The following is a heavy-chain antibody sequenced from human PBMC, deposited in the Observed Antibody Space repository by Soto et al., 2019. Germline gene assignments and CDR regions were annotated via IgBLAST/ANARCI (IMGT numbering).Heavy chain of an antibody. CDR3: AHTKAPRIFDY. CDR2: IYWDDDK. CDR1: GFSLITSGVG. Sequence: QITLKEAGPTLVKPTQTLTLTCSFSGFSLITSGVGVGWIRQPPGKALEWLALIYWDDDKGYSTSLKSTLTSTNDTSPHPAVPTMTNTDPADTDTYYCAHTKAPRIFDYWGPGTLVTVSS. V-gene: IGHV2-5*02. J-gene: IGHJ4*02.